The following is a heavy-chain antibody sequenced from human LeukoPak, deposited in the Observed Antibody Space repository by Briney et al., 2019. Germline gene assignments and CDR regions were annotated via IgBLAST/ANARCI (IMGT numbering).Heavy chain of an antibody. CDR1: GFTFSSYA. CDR2: ISGSGGST. V-gene: IGHV3-23*01. Sequence: GGSLRLSCAASGFTFSSYAMSWVRQAPGKGLEWVSAISGSGGSTYYADSVKGRFTISRDNAENSLYLQMNSLRAEDTALYYCARDPHYGAIDYWGQGTLVTVSS. J-gene: IGHJ4*02. CDR3: ARDPHYGAIDY. D-gene: IGHD4-17*01.